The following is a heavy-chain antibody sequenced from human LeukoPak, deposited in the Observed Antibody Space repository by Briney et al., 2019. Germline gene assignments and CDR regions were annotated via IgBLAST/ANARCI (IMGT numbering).Heavy chain of an antibody. J-gene: IGHJ5*02. V-gene: IGHV4-61*02. Sequence: SETLSLTCTVSGGSISSGSYYWSWIRQPAGKGLEWIGRIYTSGSTNYNPSLKSRVTISVDTSKNQFFLKLSSVTAADTAVYYCAREYYDSSGYYSSWFDPWGQGTLVTVSS. D-gene: IGHD3-22*01. CDR3: AREYYDSSGYYSSWFDP. CDR2: IYTSGST. CDR1: GGSISSGSYY.